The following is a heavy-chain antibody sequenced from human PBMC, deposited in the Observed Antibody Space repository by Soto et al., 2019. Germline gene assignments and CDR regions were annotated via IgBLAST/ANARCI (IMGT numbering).Heavy chain of an antibody. CDR2: INPSGGST. CDR3: AMTLGSCSAGNCSSDY. CDR1: GYRFISYY. D-gene: IGHD2-15*01. Sequence: QVQLVQSGAEVKKPGASVKVSCKASGYRFISYYMHWVRQAPGQGPEWMGIINPSGGSTSYAQKFQGRVTMTRDTSTSTVYMELSSLRSEDTAVYYCAMTLGSCSAGNCSSDYWGQGTLVTVSS. J-gene: IGHJ4*02. V-gene: IGHV1-46*03.